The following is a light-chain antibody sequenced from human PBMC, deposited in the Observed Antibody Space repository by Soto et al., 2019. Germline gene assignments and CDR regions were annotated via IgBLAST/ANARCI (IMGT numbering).Light chain of an antibody. J-gene: IGKJ4*01. CDR2: DAS. V-gene: IGKV3-11*01. CDR1: QSVSSH. Sequence: EIVLTQSPATLSLSPGERAALSCRASQSVSSHLAWYQQKPGQAPRLLIYDASNRATGIPARFSGSGSGTDFTVIIRSLEPADLAVYYCQQRSNWHLTFGGGTKVEIK. CDR3: QQRSNWHLT.